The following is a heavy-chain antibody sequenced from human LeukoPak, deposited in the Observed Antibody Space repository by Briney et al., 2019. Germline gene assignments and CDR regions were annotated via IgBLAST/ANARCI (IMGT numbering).Heavy chain of an antibody. CDR3: EGAAGTRKGP. J-gene: IGHJ5*02. Sequence: GASVKVSCKASGGTFSSYAINWVRQAPGQGLEWMGGIIPIFGTANYAQKFQGRVTITADESTSTAYMELSSLISEDTAVYYCEGAAGTRKGPWGQGTLVTVSS. CDR1: GGTFSSYA. V-gene: IGHV1-69*13. D-gene: IGHD6-13*01. CDR2: IIPIFGTA.